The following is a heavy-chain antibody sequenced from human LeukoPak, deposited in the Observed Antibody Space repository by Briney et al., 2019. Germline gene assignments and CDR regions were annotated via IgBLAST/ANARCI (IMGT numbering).Heavy chain of an antibody. CDR1: GGTFSSYA. J-gene: IGHJ4*02. CDR3: ARSTEFSSSGAPYYFDY. V-gene: IGHV1-69*05. Sequence: ASVKVSCKASGGTFSSYAITWVRQAPGQGLEWMGGIVPMYGAANYAQKFQGRVTITTDESTSTAYMELSGLRSEDTAVYYCARSTEFSSSGAPYYFDYWGQGTLVTVSS. CDR2: IVPMYGAA. D-gene: IGHD6-6*01.